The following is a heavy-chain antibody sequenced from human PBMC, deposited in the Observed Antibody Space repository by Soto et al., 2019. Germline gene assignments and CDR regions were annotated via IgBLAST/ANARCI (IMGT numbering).Heavy chain of an antibody. J-gene: IGHJ4*02. V-gene: IGHV4-59*08. Sequence: PSETLSLTCTVSGGSISSYYWSWIRQPPGKGLEWIGYIYYSGSTNYNPTLKSRVTISVDTSKNQFSLKLNSMTAADTAVYYCARHNYGSGSTYFDYWGQGTQVTVS. CDR2: IYYSGST. CDR1: GGSISSYY. D-gene: IGHD3-10*01. CDR3: ARHNYGSGSTYFDY.